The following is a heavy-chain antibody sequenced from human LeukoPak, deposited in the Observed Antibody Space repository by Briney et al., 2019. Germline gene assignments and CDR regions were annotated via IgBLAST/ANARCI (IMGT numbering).Heavy chain of an antibody. Sequence: GGSLRLSCAASGFTFSSYSMNWVRQAPGKGLEWVSYISSSSSYIYYADSVKGRFTISRDNAKNSLYLQMNSLRAEDTAVYYCARDHPEGGFDGGWFDPWGQGTLVTVSS. CDR2: ISSSSSYI. V-gene: IGHV3-21*01. CDR1: GFTFSSYS. D-gene: IGHD3-16*01. CDR3: ARDHPEGGFDGGWFDP. J-gene: IGHJ5*02.